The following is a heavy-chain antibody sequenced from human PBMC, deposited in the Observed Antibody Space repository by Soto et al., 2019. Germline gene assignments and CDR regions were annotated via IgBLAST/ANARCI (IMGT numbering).Heavy chain of an antibody. CDR3: ARDSDFWSGELSGMDV. J-gene: IGHJ6*02. V-gene: IGHV3-33*01. CDR2: IWYDGSNK. D-gene: IGHD3-3*01. CDR1: GFTFSSYG. Sequence: GGSLRLSCAASGFTFSSYGMHWVRQAPGKGLEWVAVIWYDGSNKYYADSVKGRFTISRDNSKNTLYLQMNSLRAEDTAVYYSARDSDFWSGELSGMDVWGQGTTVTVSS.